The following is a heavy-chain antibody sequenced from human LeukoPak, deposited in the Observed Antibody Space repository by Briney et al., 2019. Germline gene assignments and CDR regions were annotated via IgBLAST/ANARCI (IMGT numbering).Heavy chain of an antibody. CDR2: ISAYNGNT. V-gene: IGHV1-18*01. CDR1: GYTFTSYD. Sequence: ASVKVSCKASGYTFTSYDINWVRQAPGQGLEWMGWISAYNGNTNYAQKLQGRVTMTTDTSTSTAYMELRSLRSDDTAVYYCARDITRARSGSGIAAAGIKRGFDPWGQGTLVTVSS. CDR3: ARDITRARSGSGIAAAGIKRGFDP. D-gene: IGHD6-13*01. J-gene: IGHJ5*02.